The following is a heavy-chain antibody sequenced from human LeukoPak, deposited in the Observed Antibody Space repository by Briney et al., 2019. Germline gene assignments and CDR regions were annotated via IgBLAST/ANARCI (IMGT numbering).Heavy chain of an antibody. CDR3: AKHEMGYDSSGYYYW. J-gene: IGHJ4*02. Sequence: PGGSLGLSCAASGFTFSDYYMTWVRQAPGKGLEWVSAISGSGGSTYYADSVKGRFTISRDNSKNTLYLQMNSLRAEDTAVYYCAKHEMGYDSSGYYYWWGQGTLVTVSS. CDR2: ISGSGGST. D-gene: IGHD3-22*01. V-gene: IGHV3-23*01. CDR1: GFTFSDYY.